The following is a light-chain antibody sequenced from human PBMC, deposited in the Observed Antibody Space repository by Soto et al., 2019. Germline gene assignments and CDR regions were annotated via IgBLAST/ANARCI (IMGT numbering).Light chain of an antibody. CDR1: GSTFANNY. Sequence: QSALTQPPSASGAPGQRVSISCSGDGSTFANNYVHWYQQLPGAAPRLLLYRSDQRPSGVPERFSGSKSGTSASLTISDLRPEDEAHYYGAAYTGNLNGPVFGGGTKLTVL. CDR2: RSD. J-gene: IGLJ3*02. V-gene: IGLV1-47*01. CDR3: AAYTGNLNGPV.